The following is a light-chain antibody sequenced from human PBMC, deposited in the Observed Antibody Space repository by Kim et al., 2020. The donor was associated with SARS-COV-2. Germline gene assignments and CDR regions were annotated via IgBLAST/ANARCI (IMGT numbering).Light chain of an antibody. Sequence: GKRVTNSCSGSNSNIGSNHVQWYQQLPGTAPKLLIYNNDQRPSGVPDRFSGSKSDTSASLAISGLQSEDEADYHCAAWDDSLSNLVFGGGTQLTVL. V-gene: IGLV1-47*02. CDR3: AAWDDSLSNLV. J-gene: IGLJ2*01. CDR1: NSNIGSNH. CDR2: NND.